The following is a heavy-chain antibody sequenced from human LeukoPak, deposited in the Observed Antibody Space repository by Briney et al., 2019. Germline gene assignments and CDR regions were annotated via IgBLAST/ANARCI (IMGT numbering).Heavy chain of an antibody. D-gene: IGHD6-13*01. CDR3: ARDEAQQLALHWFDP. CDR1: GYSFTSYG. Sequence: ASVKVSCKASGYSFTSYGIIWVRQAPGQGLEWMGWISAYNGNTNYAQKLQGRVTMTTDTSTNTAYMELRSLRSDDTAVYYGARDEAQQLALHWFDPWGQGTLVTVSS. CDR2: ISAYNGNT. V-gene: IGHV1-18*01. J-gene: IGHJ5*02.